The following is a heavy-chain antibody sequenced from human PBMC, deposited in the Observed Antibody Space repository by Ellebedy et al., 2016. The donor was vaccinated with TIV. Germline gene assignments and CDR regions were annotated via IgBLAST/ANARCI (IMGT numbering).Heavy chain of an antibody. D-gene: IGHD3-10*01. J-gene: IGHJ4*02. CDR1: GGTFSSYA. CDR3: ARDPLGVSGSYYPHYFDY. V-gene: IGHV1-69*04. CDR2: IIPILGIA. Sequence: SVKVSCXASGGTFSSYAISWVRQAPGQGLEWMGRIIPILGIANYAQKFQGRVTITADKSTSTAYMELSSLRSEDTAVYYCARDPLGVSGSYYPHYFDYWGQGTLVTVSS.